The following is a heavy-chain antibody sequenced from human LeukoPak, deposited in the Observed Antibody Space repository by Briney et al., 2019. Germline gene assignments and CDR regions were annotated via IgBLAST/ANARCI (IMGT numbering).Heavy chain of an antibody. CDR3: ARDQGGNPSDY. J-gene: IGHJ4*02. V-gene: IGHV4-38-2*02. Sequence: SETLSLTCTVSGFSISSGYYWGWIRQPPGKGLDWIGSIHHSGSTYYNASLKSRVTISVDTSKNQFSLKLSSVTAADTAVYYCARDQGGNPSDYWGQGTLVTVAS. CDR2: IHHSGST. CDR1: GFSISSGYY. D-gene: IGHD4-23*01.